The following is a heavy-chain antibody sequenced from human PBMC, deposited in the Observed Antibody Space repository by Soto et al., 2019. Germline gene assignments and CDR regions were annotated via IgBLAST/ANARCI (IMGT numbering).Heavy chain of an antibody. CDR1: GFTFSSYA. J-gene: IGHJ4*02. V-gene: IGHV3-30-3*01. D-gene: IGHD3-22*01. CDR3: ARGGYYYDSSGKFDY. Sequence: PGGSLRLSCAASGFTFSSYAMHWARQAPGKGLEWVAVISYDGGNKYYADSVKGRFTISRDNSKNTLYLQMNSLRAEDTAVYYCARGGYYYDSSGKFDYWGQGTLVTVSS. CDR2: ISYDGGNK.